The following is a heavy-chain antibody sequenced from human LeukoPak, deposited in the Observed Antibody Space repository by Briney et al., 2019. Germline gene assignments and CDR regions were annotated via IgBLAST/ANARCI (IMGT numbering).Heavy chain of an antibody. J-gene: IGHJ1*01. CDR3: ARDQIAVAGNDGGFQH. CDR2: ISYDGSNK. CDR1: GFTFSSYA. D-gene: IGHD6-19*01. V-gene: IGHV3-30-3*01. Sequence: GGSLRLSCAASGFTFSSYAMHWVRQAPGKGLEWVAVISYDGSNKYYADSVKGRFTISRDNSKNTLYLQMNSLRAEDTAVYYCARDQIAVAGNDGGFQHWGQGTLVTVSS.